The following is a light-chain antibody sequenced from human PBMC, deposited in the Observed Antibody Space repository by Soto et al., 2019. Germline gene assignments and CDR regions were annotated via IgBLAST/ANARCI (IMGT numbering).Light chain of an antibody. V-gene: IGLV1-40*01. CDR2: TND. Sequence: QSVLTQPPSVSGAPGQRVTISCTGSNSNIGAGYDVHWYQQLPGTAPKLLIYTNDNRPSGVPDRFSGSKSGTSASLAIAGRQAEDEADYYCQSYDSSLSRSVFGGGTKLTVL. CDR3: QSYDSSLSRSV. CDR1: NSNIGAGYD. J-gene: IGLJ3*02.